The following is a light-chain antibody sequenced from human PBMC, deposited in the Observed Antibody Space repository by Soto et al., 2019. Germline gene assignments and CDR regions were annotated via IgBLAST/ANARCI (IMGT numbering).Light chain of an antibody. V-gene: IGKV3-15*01. CDR2: GTS. Sequence: IVMTQSPVALSVSPGESAALSCRASQSVGRNFAWYQQRPGQAPRVLIYGTSTRATGVPARFSGSGSGTAFTLTISSLQSEDVAVYYCQQYNKWPNTFGQGTRLEIK. CDR3: QQYNKWPNT. CDR1: QSVGRN. J-gene: IGKJ2*01.